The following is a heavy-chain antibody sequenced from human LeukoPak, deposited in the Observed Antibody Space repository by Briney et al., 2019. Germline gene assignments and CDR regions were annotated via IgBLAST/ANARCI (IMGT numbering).Heavy chain of an antibody. CDR3: ASFGWVVITSRRSDAFDI. Sequence: PGGSLRLSCAASGFTVSSNYMSWVRQAPGKGLEWVSVIYSGGSTYYADSVKGRFTISRDNSKNTLYLQMNSLRAEDTAVYYCASFGWVVITSRRSDAFDIWGQGTMVTVSS. CDR2: IYSGGST. V-gene: IGHV3-66*01. D-gene: IGHD3-22*01. CDR1: GFTVSSNY. J-gene: IGHJ3*02.